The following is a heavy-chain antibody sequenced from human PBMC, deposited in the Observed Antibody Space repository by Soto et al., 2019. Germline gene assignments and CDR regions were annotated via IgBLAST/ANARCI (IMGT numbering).Heavy chain of an antibody. Sequence: ASVKVTCKESGYSYTSNYMHWVRQAPGQGLEWMGILNPIGGSTTYAQKFQGRVTMTSDTSTSTVYMELSSLRSEDTAVYYCARGYYDSVAWGQGTLVTVSS. J-gene: IGHJ5*02. CDR2: LNPIGGST. CDR1: GYSYTSNY. V-gene: IGHV1-46*01. CDR3: ARGYYDSVA. D-gene: IGHD3-22*01.